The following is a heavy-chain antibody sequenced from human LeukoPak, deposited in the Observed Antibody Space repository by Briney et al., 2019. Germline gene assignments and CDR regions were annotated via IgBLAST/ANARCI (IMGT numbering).Heavy chain of an antibody. V-gene: IGHV4-34*01. Sequence: PSETLSLTCTVYGGSFSGYYWSWIRQPPGRGLEWIGEINHSGSINYNPSLKSRVTISVDTSKNQFSLQLNSVSPEDTAVYYCVRGGYSSIWSWGQGTLVTVSS. D-gene: IGHD6-13*01. CDR1: GGSFSGYY. J-gene: IGHJ4*02. CDR2: INHSGSI. CDR3: VRGGYSSIWS.